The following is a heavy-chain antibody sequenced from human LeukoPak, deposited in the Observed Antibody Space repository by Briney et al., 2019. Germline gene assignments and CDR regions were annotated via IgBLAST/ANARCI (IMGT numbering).Heavy chain of an antibody. D-gene: IGHD1-26*01. CDR2: ISRSGGST. CDR1: GFTFNSYG. J-gene: IGHJ4*02. CDR3: AKGGMGGQVGFDY. V-gene: IGHV3-23*01. Sequence: PGGSLRLSCAASGFTFNSYGMSWVRQAPGKGLEWFSAISRSGGSTYYADSVKGRFTISRDNSKNTLYLQMNSLRAEDTAVYYCAKGGMGGQVGFDYWGQGTLVTVSS.